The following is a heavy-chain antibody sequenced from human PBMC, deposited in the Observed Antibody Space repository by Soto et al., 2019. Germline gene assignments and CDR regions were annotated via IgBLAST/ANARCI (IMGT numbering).Heavy chain of an antibody. CDR1: GGSISSYY. CDR2: IYYSGST. CDR3: ARRYGSAFDI. J-gene: IGHJ3*02. D-gene: IGHD3-10*01. V-gene: IGHV4-59*01. Sequence: QVQLQESGPGLVKPSETLSLTCTVSGGSISSYYWSWIRQPPGKGLEWIGYIYYSGSTNYNPSLKSRVTISVDTSKNQFSLKLSSVTAVDTAVYYCARRYGSAFDIWGQGTMVTVSS.